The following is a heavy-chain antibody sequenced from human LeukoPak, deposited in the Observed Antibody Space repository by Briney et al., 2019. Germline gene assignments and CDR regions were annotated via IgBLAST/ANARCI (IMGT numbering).Heavy chain of an antibody. CDR2: VHYTGRT. V-gene: IGHV4-39*07. CDR3: ARDLDKLQLVTGSWFDP. J-gene: IGHJ5*02. D-gene: IGHD6-13*01. Sequence: SDTLSLTCTVSGGSVSSASSYWGWIRQPPGKRFEWVASVHYTGRTNYNPSLKSRVTLSVDTSKNQFSLKLRSVTAADTAVYYCARDLDKLQLVTGSWFDPGGQGTLVTVSS. CDR1: GGSVSSASSY.